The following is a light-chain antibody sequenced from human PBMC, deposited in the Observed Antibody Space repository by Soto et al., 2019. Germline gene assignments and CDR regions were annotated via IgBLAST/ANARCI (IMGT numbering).Light chain of an antibody. CDR2: DVT. CDR1: PSDIGAYNY. J-gene: IGLJ2*01. CDR3: GSYTISSTLMI. Sequence: QSALTQPASVSGSPGQSITISCSGTPSDIGAYNYVSWYQHLPGKAPKVIIYDVTNRPSGVSSRFSGSKSGTTASLTISGLQAEDEANYYCGSYTISSTLMIFSGGTKVTVL. V-gene: IGLV2-14*03.